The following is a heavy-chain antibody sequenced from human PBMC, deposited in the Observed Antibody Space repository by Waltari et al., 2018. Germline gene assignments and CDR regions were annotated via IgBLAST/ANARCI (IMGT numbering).Heavy chain of an antibody. V-gene: IGHV3-53*01. J-gene: IGHJ3*01. CDR2: IFVTGNT. CDR1: GFTVRDTS. CDR3: ARVTVVARVSDVFDV. D-gene: IGHD6-6*01. Sequence: EVQVVESGGDLIQPGGSLRRPCSASGFTVRDTSMTWVRQAPGKGLDWVATIFVTGNTHYADSVRGRFTISRDSSRNSVYLQMDNLRAEDTATYYCARVTVVARVSDVFDVWGQGTMITVSS.